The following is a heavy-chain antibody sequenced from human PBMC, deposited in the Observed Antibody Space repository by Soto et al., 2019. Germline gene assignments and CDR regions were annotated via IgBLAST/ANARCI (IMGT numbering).Heavy chain of an antibody. CDR1: GFTVDDYA. Sequence: PGGSLRLSCAASGFTVDDYAMHWVRQAPGKGLEWIALISWDGGSTFYADSVKGRFTISRDNSKNSLYLQMNSLRAEDTAVYYCAREGGDGYSLDYWGQGTLVTVSS. CDR2: ISWDGGST. CDR3: AREGGDGYSLDY. D-gene: IGHD2-15*01. J-gene: IGHJ4*02. V-gene: IGHV3-43D*04.